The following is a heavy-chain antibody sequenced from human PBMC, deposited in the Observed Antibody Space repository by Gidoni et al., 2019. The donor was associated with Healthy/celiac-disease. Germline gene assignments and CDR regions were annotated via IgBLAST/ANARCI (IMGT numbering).Heavy chain of an antibody. J-gene: IGHJ4*02. D-gene: IGHD4-4*01. CDR1: GFTFSSYS. Sequence: EVQLVESGGGLVKPGGSLRLSCAASGFTFSSYSMNWVRQAPGKGLEWVSSISSSSSYIYYADSVKGRFTISRDNAKNSLYLQMNSLRAEDTAVYYCARAPTPEMDYSNYVPQLSHFDYWGQGTLVTVSS. CDR2: ISSSSSYI. CDR3: ARAPTPEMDYSNYVPQLSHFDY. V-gene: IGHV3-21*01.